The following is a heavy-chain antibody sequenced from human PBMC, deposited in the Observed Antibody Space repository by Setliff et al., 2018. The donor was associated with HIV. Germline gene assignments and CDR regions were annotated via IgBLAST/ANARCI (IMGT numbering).Heavy chain of an antibody. V-gene: IGHV1-46*01. Sequence: ASVKVSCKASGYTFTRYFMHCVRQAPGQGLEWLGGIVPSSGDTNYAQKFRGRVTMTRDMSTTTVYMDLNSLTSEDTAVYYCARETAGGHWDEYWGQGTLVTVSS. CDR1: GYTFTRYF. J-gene: IGHJ4*02. CDR2: IVPSSGDT. D-gene: IGHD6-19*01. CDR3: ARETAGGHWDEY.